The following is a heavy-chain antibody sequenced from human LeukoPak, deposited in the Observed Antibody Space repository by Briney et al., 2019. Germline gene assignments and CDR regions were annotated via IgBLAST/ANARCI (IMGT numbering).Heavy chain of an antibody. D-gene: IGHD6-13*01. J-gene: IGHJ4*02. CDR2: ISGSGGNT. Sequence: GGSLRLSCAASGLTFSSYAMSWVRQAPGKGLEWVSAISGSGGNTYYADSVKGRFTISRDNSKNTLYLQMNSLRAEDTAVYYCAKSHSRIAAAASFDYWGQGTLVTVSS. CDR3: AKSHSRIAAAASFDY. CDR1: GLTFSSYA. V-gene: IGHV3-23*01.